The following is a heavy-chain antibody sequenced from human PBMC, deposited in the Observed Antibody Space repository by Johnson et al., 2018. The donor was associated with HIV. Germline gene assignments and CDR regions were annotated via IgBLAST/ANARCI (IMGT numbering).Heavy chain of an antibody. V-gene: IGHV3-33*01. CDR3: AILGWGAFDI. CDR2: IWYDGSNK. D-gene: IGHD2-21*01. Sequence: QMQLVESGGGVVRPGGSLRLSCAASGFTFSSYGIHWVRQAPGKGLEWVAVIWYDGSNKYYANSVKGRFTVSRDNSKNTLYLQMDSLRAEETAVYYCAILGWGAFDIWGQGTMVTVSS. CDR1: GFTFSSYG. J-gene: IGHJ3*02.